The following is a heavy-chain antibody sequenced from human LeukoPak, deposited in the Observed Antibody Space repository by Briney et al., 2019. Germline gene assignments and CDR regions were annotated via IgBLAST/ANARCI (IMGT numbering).Heavy chain of an antibody. Sequence: GGSLRLSCAASEFSVGSNYMTWVRQAPGKGLEWVSLIYSGGSTYYADSVKGRFTISRDNSKNTLYLQMNSLRAEDTAVYYCARGGYYYDSSGYSHDTLNDWGQGTLVTVSS. CDR1: EFSVGSNY. CDR2: IYSGGST. CDR3: ARGGYYYDSSGYSHDTLND. D-gene: IGHD3-22*01. V-gene: IGHV3-66*01. J-gene: IGHJ4*02.